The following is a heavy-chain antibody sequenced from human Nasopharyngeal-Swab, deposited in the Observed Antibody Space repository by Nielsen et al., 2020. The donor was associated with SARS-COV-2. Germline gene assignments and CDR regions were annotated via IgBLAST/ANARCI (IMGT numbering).Heavy chain of an antibody. J-gene: IGHJ6*04. CDR2: IYHSGST. Sequence: WIRQPPGKGLEWIGEIYHSGSTNYNPSLKSRVTISVDKSKNQFSLKLSSVTAADTAVYYCAREGEESSQERDVWGKRTTVTVSS. CDR3: AREGEESSQERDV. V-gene: IGHV4-4*02. D-gene: IGHD3-10*01.